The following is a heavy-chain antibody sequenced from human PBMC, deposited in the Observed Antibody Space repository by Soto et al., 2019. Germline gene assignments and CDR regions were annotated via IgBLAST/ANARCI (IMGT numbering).Heavy chain of an antibody. V-gene: IGHV3-23*01. CDR3: AKVNEGASDY. Sequence: EVQLLESGGGLVQPGGSLRLSCAASGFTFSNYAMSWVRQAPGKGLEWVSIISGSGERTYYADSVKGRFTISRDNSKNTLYLQMNSLRAEDTAVYYCAKVNEGASDYWGQGTLVTVSS. D-gene: IGHD1-26*01. CDR2: ISGSGERT. CDR1: GFTFSNYA. J-gene: IGHJ4*02.